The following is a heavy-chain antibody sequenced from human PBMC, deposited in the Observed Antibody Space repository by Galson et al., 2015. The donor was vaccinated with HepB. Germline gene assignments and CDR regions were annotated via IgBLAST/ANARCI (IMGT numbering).Heavy chain of an antibody. V-gene: IGHV3-23*01. CDR3: AKRGLDDGSGYYGE. J-gene: IGHJ4*02. CDR2: IVGSGVGT. D-gene: IGHD3-22*01. Sequence: SLRLSCAASGFTFSNYGMHWVRQAPGKGLEWVSGIVGSGVGTYYADSVKGRFTISRDNSKNTLWLQLRSLRAEDTAVYYCAKRGLDDGSGYYGEWGQGTLVTVSS. CDR1: GFTFSNYG.